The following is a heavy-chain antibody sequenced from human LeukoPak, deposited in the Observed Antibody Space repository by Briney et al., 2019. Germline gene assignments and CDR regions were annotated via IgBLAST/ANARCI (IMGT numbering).Heavy chain of an antibody. D-gene: IGHD3-10*01. CDR1: GFTFSSYS. CDR2: ISGSSGGT. Sequence: PGGSLRLSCAASGFTFSSYSMNWVRQAPGKGLEWVSSISGSSGGTYYADSVKGRFTISRDNSKDTLYLQMNSLRAEDTAVYYCAKEGRGKAVDYWGQGTLVTVSS. J-gene: IGHJ4*02. CDR3: AKEGRGKAVDY. V-gene: IGHV3-23*01.